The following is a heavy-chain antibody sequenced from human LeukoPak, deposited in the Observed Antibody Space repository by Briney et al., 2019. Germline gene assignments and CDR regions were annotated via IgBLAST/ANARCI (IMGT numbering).Heavy chain of an antibody. CDR1: GGSISSSSYY. Sequence: PSETLSLTCTVSGGSISSSSYYWGWIRQPPGKGLEWIGSIYYSGSTYYNPSLKSRVTISVDTSKNQFSLKLSSVTAADTAVYYCASTYYDSSGYYPFDYWGQGTLVTVSS. CDR3: ASTYYDSSGYYPFDY. J-gene: IGHJ4*02. CDR2: IYYSGST. V-gene: IGHV4-39*01. D-gene: IGHD3-22*01.